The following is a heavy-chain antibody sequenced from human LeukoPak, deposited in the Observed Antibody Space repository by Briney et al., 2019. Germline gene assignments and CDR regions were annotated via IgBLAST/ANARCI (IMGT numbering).Heavy chain of an antibody. V-gene: IGHV1-69*05. CDR2: IIPIFGTA. J-gene: IGHJ6*03. CDR3: ARAVSSSRRYYYYYYMDV. Sequence: SVKVSCKASGGTFSSYAISWVRQAPGQGLEWMGGIIPIFGTANYAQKFQGRVTITTDESTSTAYMELGSLRSEDTAVYYCARAVSSSRRYYYYYYMDVWGKGTTVTVSS. D-gene: IGHD6-6*01. CDR1: GGTFSSYA.